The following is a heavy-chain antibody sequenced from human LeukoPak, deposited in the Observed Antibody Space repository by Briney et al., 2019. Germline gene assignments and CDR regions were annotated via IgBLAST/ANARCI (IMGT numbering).Heavy chain of an antibody. CDR2: IYSGGST. CDR1: VFTVSSNY. J-gene: IGHJ3*02. D-gene: IGHD4-17*01. CDR3: ARNPSDYGRAFDI. Sequence: GGSLRLSCAASVFTVSSNYMSWVRQAPGKGLEWVSVIYSGGSTYYADSVKGRFTISRDNSKNTLYLQMNSLRAEDTAVYYCARNPSDYGRAFDIWGQGTMVTVSS. V-gene: IGHV3-53*01.